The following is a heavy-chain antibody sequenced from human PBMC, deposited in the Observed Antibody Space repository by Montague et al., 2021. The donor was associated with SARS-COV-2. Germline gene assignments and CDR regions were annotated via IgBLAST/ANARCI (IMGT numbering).Heavy chain of an antibody. J-gene: IGHJ3*02. CDR1: GGSISSGGYY. CDR3: ARVDNLVLGVLPAEDAFDI. Sequence: TLSLTCTVSGGSISSGGYYWSWIRQHPGRGLEWIGYIYYSGSTYYNPSLKSRVTISVDTSKNQFSLKLSSVTAADTAVYYCARVDNLVLGVLPAEDAFDIWGQGTMVTVSS. V-gene: IGHV4-31*03. D-gene: IGHD3-10*01. CDR2: IYYSGST.